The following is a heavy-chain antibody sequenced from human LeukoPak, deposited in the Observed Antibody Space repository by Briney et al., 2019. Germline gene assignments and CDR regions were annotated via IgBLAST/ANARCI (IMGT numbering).Heavy chain of an antibody. CDR1: GFPFSNYA. CDR2: IIGSASST. D-gene: IGHD5-24*01. Sequence: GGSLRPSCAPPGFPFSNYAMSWVRQAPGKGLEWVSAIIGSASSTYHAVSVKGRFTISSDKTKNTLYLQMNSLRADDTAVYYCAMKAVPRPRLHDAFDFWGQGTVVSVSS. J-gene: IGHJ3*01. V-gene: IGHV3-23*01. CDR3: AMKAVPRPRLHDAFDF.